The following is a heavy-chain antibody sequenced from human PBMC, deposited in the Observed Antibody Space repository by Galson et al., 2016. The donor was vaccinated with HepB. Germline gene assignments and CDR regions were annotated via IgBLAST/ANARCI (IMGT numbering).Heavy chain of an antibody. Sequence: SLRLSCAASGFSFGTSGMSWLRQSPGRGLEWVSGITRDGETTHYADSVRGRFTISSDNSKNMLYLFMNSLRAEGTAVYYCGKHGGFDYWGQGALVTVSS. CDR2: ITRDGETT. D-gene: IGHD3-16*01. CDR1: GFSFGTSG. J-gene: IGHJ4*02. CDR3: GKHGGFDY. V-gene: IGHV3-23*01.